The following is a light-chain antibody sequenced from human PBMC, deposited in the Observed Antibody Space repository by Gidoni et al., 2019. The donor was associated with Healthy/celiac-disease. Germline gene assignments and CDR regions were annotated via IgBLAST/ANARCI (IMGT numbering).Light chain of an antibody. J-gene: IGKJ1*01. V-gene: IGKV1-39*01. CDR1: QSISSS. CDR2: AAS. CDR3: QQSYSTPRKT. Sequence: DIQMTQSPSSRSASVVDRVTITCRASQSISSSLNGYQQKPGKSPKRLIYAASSLQSGVPSRFSGSGSRTDFTLTISSLQPEVFATYYCQQSYSTPRKTFGQGTKVEIK.